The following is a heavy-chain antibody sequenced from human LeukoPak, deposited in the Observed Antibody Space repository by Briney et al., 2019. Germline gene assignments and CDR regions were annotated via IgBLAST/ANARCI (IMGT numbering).Heavy chain of an antibody. J-gene: IGHJ4*02. CDR1: GFTFSSYG. CDR2: ISYDGSNK. CDR3: AKVLYDILTGYYGPQDY. V-gene: IGHV3-30*18. D-gene: IGHD3-9*01. Sequence: AGSLRLSCAASGFTFSSYGMHWVRQAPGKGLEWVAVISYDGSNKYYADSVKGRFTISRDNSKNTPYLQMNSLRAEDTAVYYCAKVLYDILTGYYGPQDYWGQGTLVTVSS.